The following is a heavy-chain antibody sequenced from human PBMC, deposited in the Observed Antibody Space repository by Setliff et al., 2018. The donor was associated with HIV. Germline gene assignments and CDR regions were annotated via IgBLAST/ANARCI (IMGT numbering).Heavy chain of an antibody. CDR3: AAEVVGPTLGAFDY. Sequence: GASVKVSCKVYGYSHTELSMHWVRQAPGKGLEWLGVLDRDDGEKFYAQKFQGRVTMTEDTSTNTAYMELRSLRSEDTAVYSCAAEVVGPTLGAFDYWGLGTLVTVSS. J-gene: IGHJ4*02. D-gene: IGHD1-26*01. CDR1: GYSHTELS. V-gene: IGHV1-24*01. CDR2: LDRDDGEK.